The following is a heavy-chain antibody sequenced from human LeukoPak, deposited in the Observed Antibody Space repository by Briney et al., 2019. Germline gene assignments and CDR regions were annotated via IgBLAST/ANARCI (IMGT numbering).Heavy chain of an antibody. J-gene: IGHJ6*03. CDR1: GYTFTSYD. CDR2: VNPNSRNT. Sequence: ASVKVSCKASGYTFTSYDINWVRQATGQGLEWMGWVNPNSRNTGYAQKFQGRVTMTRNTSISTTYVELNSLKSEDTAVYYCARGYWSSGWSSYYYMDVWGKGTTVTISS. V-gene: IGHV1-8*01. CDR3: ARGYWSSGWSSYYYMDV. D-gene: IGHD6-13*01.